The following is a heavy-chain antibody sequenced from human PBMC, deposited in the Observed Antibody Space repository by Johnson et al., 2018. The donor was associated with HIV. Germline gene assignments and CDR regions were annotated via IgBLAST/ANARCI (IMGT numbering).Heavy chain of an antibody. V-gene: IGHV3-11*04. CDR1: QFIFSNYY. CDR3: ARSEVSSGYYYTPFVDAFDI. J-gene: IGHJ3*02. Sequence: QMLLVESGGGLAKPAWSPRLSCAASQFIFSNYYMNCVRQAPGKGLEWVSYISSSGSTIYYADSVKGRFTISRDNAKNSLYLQMNSLRAEDTAVYYCARSEVSSGYYYTPFVDAFDIWGQGTMVTVSS. D-gene: IGHD3-22*01. CDR2: ISSSGSTI.